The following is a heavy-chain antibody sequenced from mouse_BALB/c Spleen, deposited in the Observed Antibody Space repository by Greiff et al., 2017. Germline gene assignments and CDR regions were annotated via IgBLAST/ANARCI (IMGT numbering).Heavy chain of an antibody. J-gene: IGHJ4*01. CDR3: AREGGYGNYAMDY. CDR1: GYSITSDYA. V-gene: IGHV3-2*02. D-gene: IGHD2-10*02. Sequence: VQLKESGPGLVKPSQSLSLTCTVTGYSITSDYAWNWIRQFPGNKLEWMGYISYSGSTSYNPSLKSRISITRDTSKNQFFLQLNSVTTEDTATYYCAREGGYGNYAMDYWGQGTSVTVSS. CDR2: ISYSGST.